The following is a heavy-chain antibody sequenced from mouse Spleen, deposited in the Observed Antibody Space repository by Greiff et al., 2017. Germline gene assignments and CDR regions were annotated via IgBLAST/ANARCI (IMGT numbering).Heavy chain of an antibody. CDR3: APHGYDLAWFAY. V-gene: IGHV2-4-1*01. CDR2: IWSDGST. J-gene: IGHJ3*01. Sequence: QVQLKESGPGLVAPSQSLSITCTVSGFSLTNYAVHWVRQSPGKGLEWLGVIWSDGSTDYNAAFISRLSISKDNSKSQVFFKMNSLQADDTAIYYCAPHGYDLAWFAYWGQGTLVTVSA. CDR1: GFSLTNYA. D-gene: IGHD2-2*01.